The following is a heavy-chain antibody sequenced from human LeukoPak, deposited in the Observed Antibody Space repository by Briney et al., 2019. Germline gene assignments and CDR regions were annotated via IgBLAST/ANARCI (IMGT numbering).Heavy chain of an antibody. D-gene: IGHD5-18*01. V-gene: IGHV3-23*01. CDR2: ISASGVST. Sequence: PGGSLRLSCAASGFTFSDYALSWVRQAPGKRLEWVSAISASGVSTYYADSVKCRFIISRDNSRNTLYLQMNSLRAEDTAVYYCAKDREGRSYADYWGQGTLVTVSS. J-gene: IGHJ4*02. CDR3: AKDREGRSYADY. CDR1: GFTFSDYA.